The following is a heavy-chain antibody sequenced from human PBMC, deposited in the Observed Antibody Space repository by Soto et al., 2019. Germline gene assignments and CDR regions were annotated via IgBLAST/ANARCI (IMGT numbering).Heavy chain of an antibody. CDR2: IYYSGST. CDR3: ARHEAAMLNFDY. V-gene: IGHV4-59*08. CDR1: GGSISSYY. Sequence: PSETLSLTCTVSGGSISSYYWSWIRQPPGKGLEWIGYIYYSGSTNYNLSLKSRVTISVDTSKNQFSLKLSSVTAADTAVYYCARHEAAMLNFDYWGQGTLVTVSS. J-gene: IGHJ4*02. D-gene: IGHD2-2*01.